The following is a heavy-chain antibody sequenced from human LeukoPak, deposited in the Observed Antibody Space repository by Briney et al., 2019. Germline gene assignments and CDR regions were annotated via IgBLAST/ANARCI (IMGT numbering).Heavy chain of an antibody. CDR2: IRSKANSYAT. CDR3: TRLPDDY. Sequence: GGSLRLSCPATGFTFSGSAMHWVRQASGKGLEWVGRIRSKANSYATAYAASVTGRFTISRDDSKNTAYLQMNSLKTEDTAVYYCTRLPDDYWGRGTLVTVSS. CDR1: GFTFSGSA. V-gene: IGHV3-73*01. J-gene: IGHJ4*02.